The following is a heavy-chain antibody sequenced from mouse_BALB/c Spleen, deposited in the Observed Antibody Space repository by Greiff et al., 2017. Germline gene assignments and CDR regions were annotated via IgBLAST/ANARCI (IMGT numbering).Heavy chain of an antibody. V-gene: IGHV5-6-5*01. Sequence: EVQVVESGGGLVKPGGSLKLSCAASGFTFSSYAMSWVRQTPEKRLEWVASISSGGSTYYPDSVKGRFTISRDNARNILYLQMSSLRSEDTAMYYCALRRAMDYWGQGTSVTVSS. D-gene: IGHD1-1*01. J-gene: IGHJ4*01. CDR2: ISSGGST. CDR1: GFTFSSYA. CDR3: ALRRAMDY.